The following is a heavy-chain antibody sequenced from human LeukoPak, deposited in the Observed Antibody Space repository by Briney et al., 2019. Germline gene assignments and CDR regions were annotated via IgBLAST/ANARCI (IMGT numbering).Heavy chain of an antibody. V-gene: IGHV3-30*04. J-gene: IGHJ4*02. CDR1: GFSFSSDA. D-gene: IGHD5-18*01. CDR3: ARAVDTATDHFDS. CDR2: ISYDGSKR. Sequence: GRSLRLSCAASGFSFSSDAMHWVRQAPGKGLEWVAAISYDGSKRYYADSVKGRLTISRDNAKNSLYLQMNSLGAEDTAVYYCARAVDTATDHFDSWGQGTLVTVSS.